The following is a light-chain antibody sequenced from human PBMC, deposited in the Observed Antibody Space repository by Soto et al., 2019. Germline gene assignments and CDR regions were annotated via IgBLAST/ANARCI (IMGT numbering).Light chain of an antibody. CDR2: DVS. J-gene: IGLJ1*01. CDR1: SSYVGGYDY. Sequence: QSVLTQPASVSGSPGQSITISCTGTSSYVGGYDYVSWYQHHPGKAPKLMIYDVSNRPSGVSNRFSGSKSGNTASLTISGLQAEDEADYYCSSYTSSSLYVFGTGTRSPS. CDR3: SSYTSSSLYV. V-gene: IGLV2-14*03.